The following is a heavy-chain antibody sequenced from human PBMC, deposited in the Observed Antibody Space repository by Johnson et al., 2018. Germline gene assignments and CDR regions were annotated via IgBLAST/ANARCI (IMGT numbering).Heavy chain of an antibody. J-gene: IGHJ6*03. CDR2: INPTGGST. D-gene: IGHD3-22*01. CDR3: ARGQWFVSYMDV. V-gene: IGHV1-46*01. Sequence: QVQLVQSGAEVKKPGASVKVSCQASGYTFTSFSMHWVRQAPGQGLAWMGIINPTGGSTTYAQKFQGRVTMTRDTSTSTVYMELSSRRSDDTAGYYCARGQWFVSYMDVGGKGTTVTVSS. CDR1: GYTFTSFS.